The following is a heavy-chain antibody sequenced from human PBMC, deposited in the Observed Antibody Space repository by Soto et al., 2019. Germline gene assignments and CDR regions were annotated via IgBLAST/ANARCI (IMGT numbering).Heavy chain of an antibody. Sequence: SETLSLTCAVYGGSFSGYYWSWIRQPPGKGLEWIGEINHSGSTNYNPSLKSRVTISVDTSKNQFSLKLSSVTAADTAVYYCARGLTRAGGGMDVWGQGTTVTVSS. D-gene: IGHD2-8*02. CDR2: INHSGST. CDR1: GGSFSGYY. J-gene: IGHJ6*02. V-gene: IGHV4-34*01. CDR3: ARGLTRAGGGMDV.